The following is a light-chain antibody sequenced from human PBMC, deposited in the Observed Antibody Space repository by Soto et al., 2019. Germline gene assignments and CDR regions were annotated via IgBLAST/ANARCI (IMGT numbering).Light chain of an antibody. CDR1: QSVNDY. V-gene: IGKV3-11*01. CDR3: QQRNNWPPLYT. Sequence: EIVLTQSPAALSLSPGERATLSCTASQSVNDYLAWYQQKPGQAPRLLIYDASKRATGIPARFSGSGSGTDFTLTLSSLEPEDFAVFYCQQRNNWPPLYTFGQGTKLEIK. CDR2: DAS. J-gene: IGKJ2*01.